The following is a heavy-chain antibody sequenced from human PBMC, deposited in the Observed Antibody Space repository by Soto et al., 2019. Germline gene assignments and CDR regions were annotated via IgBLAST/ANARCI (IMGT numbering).Heavy chain of an antibody. D-gene: IGHD2-21*01. J-gene: IGHJ4*02. CDR3: ARARLALNTHYFDY. CDR1: GFTFSSFW. CDR2: IDQDGSEK. V-gene: IGHV3-7*01. Sequence: GGSLRLSCAASGFTFSSFWMSWVRQAPGKGPEWVANIDQDGSEKYYMDSVEGQFTISRDNPKNSLYLQMNSLRAEDTAVYYCARARLALNTHYFDYWGQGTLVTVSS.